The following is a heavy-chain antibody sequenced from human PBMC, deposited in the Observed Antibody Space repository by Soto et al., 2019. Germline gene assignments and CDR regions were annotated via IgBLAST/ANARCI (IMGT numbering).Heavy chain of an antibody. CDR1: GFSFSSCA. D-gene: IGHD3-10*01. J-gene: IGHJ3*02. CDR3: ARVGSVGAFDI. CDR2: ISGSGITI. V-gene: IGHV3-48*04. Sequence: GGSLRLSCAASGFSFSSCAMSLVRQAPGRELEWVAYISGSGITIFYADSVKGRFTISRDNARNSLYLQMNSLRAEDTAVYYCARVGSVGAFDIWGQGTMVTVSS.